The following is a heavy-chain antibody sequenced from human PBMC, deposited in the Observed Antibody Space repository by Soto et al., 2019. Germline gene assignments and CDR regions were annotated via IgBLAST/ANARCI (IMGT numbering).Heavy chain of an antibody. CDR2: INGGDGDT. V-gene: IGHV1-3*01. CDR3: ARRSGYDPHYYNGMHV. Sequence: ASVKVSCKASGYTFTSYTIHWVRQAPGQRLEWMGWINGGDGDTKYSQNFQGRVTITRDTSASTAYMELSSLRSEDTAVYYCARRSGYDPHYYNGMHVWGQGTTVSVSS. CDR1: GYTFTSYT. J-gene: IGHJ6*02. D-gene: IGHD5-12*01.